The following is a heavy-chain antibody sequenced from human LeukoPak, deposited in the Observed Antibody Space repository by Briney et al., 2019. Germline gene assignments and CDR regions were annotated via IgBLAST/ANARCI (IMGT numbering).Heavy chain of an antibody. D-gene: IGHD1-26*01. CDR2: INHSGST. CDR3: AREKYSGSYYH. V-gene: IGHV4-34*01. CDR1: GGSFSGYY. Sequence: PSETLSLTCAVYGGSFSGYYWSWIRQPPGKGLEWIGEINHSGSTNYNPSLKSRVTISVDTSKNQFSLKLSSVTAADTAVYYCAREKYSGSYYHWGQGTLVTVSS. J-gene: IGHJ5*02.